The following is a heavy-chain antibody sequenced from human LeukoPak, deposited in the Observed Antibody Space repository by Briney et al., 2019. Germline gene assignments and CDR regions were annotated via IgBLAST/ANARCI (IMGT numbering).Heavy chain of an antibody. J-gene: IGHJ6*02. CDR3: ARGSAGATWYYYYGMDV. Sequence: ASVKVSCKASGYTFTSYDINWVRQATGQGLEWMGWMNPNSGNTGYAQKFQGRVTMTRNTSISTAYMELSSLRSEDTAVYYCARGSAGATWYYYYGMDVWGQGTTVTVSS. V-gene: IGHV1-8*01. CDR2: MNPNSGNT. CDR1: GYTFTSYD. D-gene: IGHD1-26*01.